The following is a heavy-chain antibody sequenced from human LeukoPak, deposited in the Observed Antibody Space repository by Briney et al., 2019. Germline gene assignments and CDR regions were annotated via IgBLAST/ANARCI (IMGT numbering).Heavy chain of an antibody. CDR2: IYYSGST. V-gene: IGHV4-59*01. J-gene: IGHJ4*02. CDR3: ARSSGSYSRFDY. CDR1: GGSISSYY. Sequence: KSSETLSLTCTVSGGSISSYYWNWIRQPPGKGLEWIGYIYYSGSTNYNPSLKSRVTISVDTSKNQFSLKLSSVTAADTAVYYCARSSGSYSRFDYWGQGTLVTASS. D-gene: IGHD1-26*01.